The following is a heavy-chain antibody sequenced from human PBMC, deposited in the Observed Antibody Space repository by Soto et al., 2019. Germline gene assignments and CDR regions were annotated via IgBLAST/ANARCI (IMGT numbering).Heavy chain of an antibody. CDR1: GYTFTSYG. V-gene: IGHV1-18*01. Sequence: QVQLVQSGAEVKKPGASVKVSCKASGYTFTSYGISWVRQAPGQGLEWMGWISAYKGNTKYAQKLQGRVTMTTDTSTSTANMELRSLRPDDPALYYCARDSPPVDYWGEGTLVTVSS. CDR2: ISAYKGNT. CDR3: ARDSPPVDY. J-gene: IGHJ4*02.